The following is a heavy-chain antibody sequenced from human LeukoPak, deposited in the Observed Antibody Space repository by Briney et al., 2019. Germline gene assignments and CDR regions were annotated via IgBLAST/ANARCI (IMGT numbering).Heavy chain of an antibody. CDR3: ARDPPTSMYGVHLRHINMKVVVTKAFDY. Sequence: GGSLRLSCATSGFTFTDYPMNWVRQAPGKGLEWVSNIRTSTEGANYAIYADSVKGRVTFSRDDAKNTLYLHMHSLRDDDTAVYYCARDPPTSMYGVHLRHINMKVVVTKAFDYCGQGTLVTVSS. CDR2: IRTSTEGANYA. J-gene: IGHJ4*02. D-gene: IGHD3-22*01. CDR1: GFTFTDYP. V-gene: IGHV3-48*02.